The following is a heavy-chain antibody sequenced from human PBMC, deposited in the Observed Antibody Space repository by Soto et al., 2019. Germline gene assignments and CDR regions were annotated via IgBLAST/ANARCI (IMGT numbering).Heavy chain of an antibody. CDR1: GFTFSAYP. CDR3: ARVGGKMYDSDSNGYWIDH. D-gene: IGHD3-22*01. CDR2: ISFDGRRT. Sequence: QVHLVESGGGVVQPGKSLRLSCAGSGFTFSAYPIHWVRQTPAKGLEWVAVISFDGRRTYYADSVRGRFTISRDNPKKTLSLQMNSLRVDDTAVYCCARVGGKMYDSDSNGYWIDHWGQGTLVTVSS. J-gene: IGHJ4*02. V-gene: IGHV3-30*04.